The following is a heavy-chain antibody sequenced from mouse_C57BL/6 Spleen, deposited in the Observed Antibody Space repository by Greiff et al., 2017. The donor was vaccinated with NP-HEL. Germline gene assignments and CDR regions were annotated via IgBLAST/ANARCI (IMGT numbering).Heavy chain of an antibody. CDR1: GYSITSGYY. J-gene: IGHJ2*01. CDR2: ISYDGSN. D-gene: IGHD2-2*01. V-gene: IGHV3-6*01. Sequence: EVKLQESGPGLVKPSQSLSLTCSVTGYSITSGYYWNWIRQFPGNKLEWMGYISYDGSNNYNPSLKNRISITRDTSKNQFFLKLNSVTTEDTATYYCAREDYGYDGTFDYWGQGTTLTVYS. CDR3: AREDYGYDGTFDY.